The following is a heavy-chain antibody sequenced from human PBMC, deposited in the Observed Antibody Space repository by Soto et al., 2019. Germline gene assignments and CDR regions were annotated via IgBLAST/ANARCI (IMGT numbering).Heavy chain of an antibody. J-gene: IGHJ5*02. CDR3: ARDHPLARWNNWFDP. CDR2: IIPIFNTA. V-gene: IGHV1-69*01. D-gene: IGHD5-12*01. CDR1: GGSFSTFA. Sequence: QVQLVQSGAEVKKPGSSVKVSCKASGGSFSTFAISWVRQAPGQGLEWMGGIIPIFNTAKYTQKFQGRVTIIADESTSTAYMELSSLRSEDTAVYYCARDHPLARWNNWFDPWGQGTLVTVSS.